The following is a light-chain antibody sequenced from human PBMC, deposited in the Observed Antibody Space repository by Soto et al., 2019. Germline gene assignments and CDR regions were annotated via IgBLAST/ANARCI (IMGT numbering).Light chain of an antibody. Sequence: DIQMTQSPSTLSASVGDRVTITCGASQTISSWLAWYQQKPGKAPKLLIYKASTLKSGVPSRFSGSGSGTEFTLTISSLQTDDFATYYCQHYNSYSEAFGHGTKVDIK. J-gene: IGKJ1*01. CDR3: QHYNSYSEA. CDR2: KAS. V-gene: IGKV1-5*03. CDR1: QTISSW.